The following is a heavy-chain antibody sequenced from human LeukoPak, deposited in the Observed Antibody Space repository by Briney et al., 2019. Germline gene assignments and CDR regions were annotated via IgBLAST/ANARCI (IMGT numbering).Heavy chain of an antibody. D-gene: IGHD3/OR15-3a*01. CDR1: GLTFSSYA. V-gene: IGHV3-30*04. CDR2: ISYDGSNK. J-gene: IGHJ6*04. Sequence: GRSLRLSCAASGLTFSSYAMHWVRQAPGKGLEWVAVISYDGSNKYYADSVKGRFTFSRDNSKNTLYLQMNSLRAEDTAVYYCARPLGRDYYYGMDVWGKGTTVTVSS. CDR3: ARPLGRDYYYGMDV.